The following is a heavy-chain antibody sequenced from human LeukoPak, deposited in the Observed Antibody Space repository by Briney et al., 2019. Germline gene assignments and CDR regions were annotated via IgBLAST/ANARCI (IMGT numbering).Heavy chain of an antibody. V-gene: IGHV1-2*06. J-gene: IGHJ4*02. CDR3: ARDYCSSTSCLFDY. CDR1: GYTFTGYH. D-gene: IGHD2-2*01. Sequence: ASVKVSCKASGYTFTGYHMHWVRQAPGQGLEWMGRINPNSGDTNYAQKFQGRVTMTRDPSISTAYVELSRLRSDDTAVYYCARDYCSSTSCLFDYWGQGTLVTVSS. CDR2: INPNSGDT.